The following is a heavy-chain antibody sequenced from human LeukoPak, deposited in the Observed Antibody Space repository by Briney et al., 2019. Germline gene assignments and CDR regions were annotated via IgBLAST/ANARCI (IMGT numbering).Heavy chain of an antibody. Sequence: SETQSLTCTVSGGSISSYYWSWIRQPPGKGLEWIGYIYYSGSTNYNPSLKSRVTISVDTSKNQFSLKLSSVTAADTAVYYCAREIRGYYGSGSDAFDIWGQGTMVTVSS. V-gene: IGHV4-59*01. CDR3: AREIRGYYGSGSDAFDI. CDR1: GGSISSYY. D-gene: IGHD3-10*01. CDR2: IYYSGST. J-gene: IGHJ3*02.